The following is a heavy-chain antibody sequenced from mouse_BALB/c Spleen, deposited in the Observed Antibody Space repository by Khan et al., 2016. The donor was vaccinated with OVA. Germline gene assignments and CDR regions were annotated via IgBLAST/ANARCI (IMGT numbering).Heavy chain of an antibody. Sequence: DLVKPGASVKLSCKASGYTFTSYWINWIKQRPGQGLEWIGRIAPGSGSTYYSEMFKGTATLTVDTSSSIAYIQLSSLSSEDSAVYFCAGEGIYYGYGKGAWFAYWGQGTLVTVSA. V-gene: IGHV1S41*01. J-gene: IGHJ3*01. CDR1: GYTFTSYW. CDR3: AGEGIYYGYGKGAWFAY. CDR2: IAPGSGST. D-gene: IGHD2-2*01.